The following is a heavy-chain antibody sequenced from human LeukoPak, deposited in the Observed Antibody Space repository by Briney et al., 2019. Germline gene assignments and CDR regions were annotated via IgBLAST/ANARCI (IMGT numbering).Heavy chain of an antibody. CDR2: IYYSGST. J-gene: IGHJ4*02. Sequence: PSETLSLTCTVSGGSISSYYWSWIRQPPGKGLDLIGYIYYSGSTSYNPSLKSRVTISVDTSKNQFSLKLNSVTAAGTAVYYCARHLTASNFPFDYWGQGTLVTVSS. D-gene: IGHD2-21*02. V-gene: IGHV4-59*08. CDR1: GGSISSYY. CDR3: ARHLTASNFPFDY.